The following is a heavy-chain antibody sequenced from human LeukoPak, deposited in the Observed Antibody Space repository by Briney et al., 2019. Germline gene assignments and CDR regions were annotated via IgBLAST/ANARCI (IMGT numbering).Heavy chain of an antibody. V-gene: IGHV3-30*04. CDR3: ARDSSPGELLDWWDAFDI. Sequence: PGGSLRLSCAASGFTFSSYAMHWVRQAPGKGLEWVAVISYDGSNKYYADSVKGRFTISRDNSKNTLYLQMNSLRAEDTAVYYCARDSSPGELLDWWDAFDIWGQGTMVTVSS. CDR1: GFTFSSYA. J-gene: IGHJ3*02. CDR2: ISYDGSNK. D-gene: IGHD1-26*01.